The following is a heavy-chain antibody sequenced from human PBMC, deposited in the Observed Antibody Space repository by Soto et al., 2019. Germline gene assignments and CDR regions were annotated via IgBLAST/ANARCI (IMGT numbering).Heavy chain of an antibody. V-gene: IGHV1-8*01. CDR2: MNPNSGNT. CDR3: ARGQRWGVAVAGGGDY. J-gene: IGHJ4*02. Sequence: QVQLVKSGAEGKKPGASVKVSCKASGYTFTSYEINWVRQATGQGLEWMGWMNPNSGNTAYAQRFQGRVTMTRDTSISTAYMELSGLRSEDTAVYYCARGQRWGVAVAGGGDYWGQGTLVTVSS. D-gene: IGHD6-19*01. CDR1: GYTFTSYE.